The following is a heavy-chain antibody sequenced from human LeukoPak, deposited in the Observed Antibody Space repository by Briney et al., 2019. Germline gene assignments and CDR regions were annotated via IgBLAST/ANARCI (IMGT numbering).Heavy chain of an antibody. D-gene: IGHD1-26*01. CDR1: GGSISSGSYY. Sequence: SQTLSLTCTVSGGSISSGSYYWSWIRQPPGKGLEWIGYIYYSGSTNYNPSLKSRVTISVDTSKNQFSLELSSVTAADTAVYYCARDEGANFFDYWGQGTLVTVSS. CDR2: IYYSGST. V-gene: IGHV4-61*01. J-gene: IGHJ4*02. CDR3: ARDEGANFFDY.